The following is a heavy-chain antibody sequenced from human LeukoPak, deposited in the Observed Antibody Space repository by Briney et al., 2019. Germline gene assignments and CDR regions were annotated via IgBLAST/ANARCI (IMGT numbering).Heavy chain of an antibody. J-gene: IGHJ4*02. CDR1: GFTFSSYW. CDR3: ASARGSSSYFDY. Sequence: GGSLRLSCAASGFTFSSYWMHWVRQAPGKGLVWVSRINSDGSSTSYADSVKGRFTISRDNAKNTLYLQMNSLRAEDAAMYYCASARGSSSYFDYGGQGTLVTVSS. V-gene: IGHV3-74*01. CDR2: INSDGSST.